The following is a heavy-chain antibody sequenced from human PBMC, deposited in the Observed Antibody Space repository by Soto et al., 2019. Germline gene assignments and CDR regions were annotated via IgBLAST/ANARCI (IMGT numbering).Heavy chain of an antibody. Sequence: TLCHTSPFSGASAPAPGCLWIRQPPGKGLEWIGYIYYSGSTNYNPSLKSRVTISVDTSKNQFSLKLSSVTAADTAVYYCASCSGGDCFDYWGQGTLVPVSS. J-gene: IGHJ4*02. CDR1: GASAPAPG. CDR2: IYYSGST. CDR3: ASCSGGDCFDY. V-gene: IGHV4-59*02. D-gene: IGHD2-15*01.